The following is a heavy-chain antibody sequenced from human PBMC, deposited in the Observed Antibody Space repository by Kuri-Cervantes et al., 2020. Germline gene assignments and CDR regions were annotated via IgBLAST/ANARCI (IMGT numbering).Heavy chain of an antibody. V-gene: IGHV1-2*02. J-gene: IGHJ5*02. Sequence: ASVKVSCKASGYTFTSYAMHWVRQAPGQGLEWMGWINPNSGGTNYAQKFQGRVTMTRDTSISTAYMELSRLRSDDTAVYYCARESTMVRGVIIKVLGWFDPWGQGTLVTVSS. CDR2: INPNSGGT. D-gene: IGHD3-10*01. CDR3: ARESTMVRGVIIKVLGWFDP. CDR1: GYTFTSYA.